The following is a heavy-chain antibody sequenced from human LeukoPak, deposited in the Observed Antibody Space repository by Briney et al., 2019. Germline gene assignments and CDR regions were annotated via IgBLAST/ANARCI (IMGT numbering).Heavy chain of an antibody. J-gene: IGHJ5*02. CDR2: INPNSGGT. V-gene: IGHV1-2*06. Sequence: GASVKVSCXASGYTFTGYYMHWVRQAPGQGLEWMGRINPNSGGTNYAQKFQGRVTMTRDTSISTAYMELSRLRSDDTAVYYCARDGDYDILTGYYNWFDPWGQGTLVTVSS. CDR1: GYTFTGYY. D-gene: IGHD3-9*01. CDR3: ARDGDYDILTGYYNWFDP.